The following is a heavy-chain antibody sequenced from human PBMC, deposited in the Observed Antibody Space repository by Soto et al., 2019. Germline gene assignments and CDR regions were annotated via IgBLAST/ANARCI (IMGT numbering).Heavy chain of an antibody. J-gene: IGHJ6*02. V-gene: IGHV3-15*01. Sequence: EVQLVESGGGLVKPGGSLRLSCAASGFTFTNAWMSWVRQSTGKGLEWVGRIRSSTDGGTTDYAAPVKGRFTISRDDSKNTLYLQMNSLETEDTAVYYCTTDPSYMTTYTGGMDVWGQGTTVTVSS. CDR2: IRSSTDGGTT. CDR1: GFTFTNAW. D-gene: IGHD1-20*01. CDR3: TTDPSYMTTYTGGMDV.